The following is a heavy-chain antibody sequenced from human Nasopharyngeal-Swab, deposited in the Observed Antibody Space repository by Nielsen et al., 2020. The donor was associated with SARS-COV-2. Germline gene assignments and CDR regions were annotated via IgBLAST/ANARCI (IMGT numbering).Heavy chain of an antibody. J-gene: IGHJ4*02. Sequence: WILQPPGKALEWLALIYWDDDKRYSPSLKSRLTITKDTSKNQVVLTTTNMDPVDTATYYCAHGSSTFDYWGQGTLVTVSS. D-gene: IGHD2-15*01. V-gene: IGHV2-5*02. CDR3: AHGSSTFDY. CDR2: IYWDDDK.